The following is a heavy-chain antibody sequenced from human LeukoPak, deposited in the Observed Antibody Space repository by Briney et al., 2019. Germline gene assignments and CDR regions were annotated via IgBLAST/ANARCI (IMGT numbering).Heavy chain of an antibody. CDR3: ARDVTIFGVVMNYYYMDV. CDR1: GGTFSSYA. D-gene: IGHD3-3*01. J-gene: IGHJ6*03. V-gene: IGHV1-69*13. CDR2: IIPIFGTA. Sequence: GASVKVSCKASGGTFSSYAISWVRQAPGQGLEWMGGIIPIFGTANYAQKFQGRVTITADESTSTAYMELSSLRSEDTAVYYCARDVTIFGVVMNYYYMDVWGKGTTVTVSS.